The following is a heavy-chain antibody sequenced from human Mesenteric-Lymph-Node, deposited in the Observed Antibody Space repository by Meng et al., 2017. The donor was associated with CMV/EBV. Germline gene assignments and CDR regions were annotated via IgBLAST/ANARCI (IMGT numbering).Heavy chain of an antibody. D-gene: IGHD3-3*01. J-gene: IGHJ5*02. CDR3: AKDLACGWSGCNWFDP. V-gene: IGHV3-30*04. Sequence: GGSLRLSCAASGFTFTSHAIHWVRQAPGKGLDWVAVISYDGSNKYYADSVKGRFTISRDNSKNTLYLQMNSLRAEDTAVYYCAKDLACGWSGCNWFDPWGQGTLVTVSS. CDR2: ISYDGSNK. CDR1: GFTFTSHA.